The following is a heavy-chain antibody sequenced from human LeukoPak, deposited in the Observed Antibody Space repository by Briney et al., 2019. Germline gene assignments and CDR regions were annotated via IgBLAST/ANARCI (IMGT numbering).Heavy chain of an antibody. CDR3: ARARIAVAGGADAFDI. D-gene: IGHD6-19*01. V-gene: IGHV4-59*01. Sequence: PSETLSLTCTVSGGXISSYYWSWIRQPPGKGLEWIGYIYYSGSTNYNPSLKSRVTISVDTSKNQFSLKLSSVTAADTAVYYCARARIAVAGGADAFDIWGQGTMVTVSS. J-gene: IGHJ3*02. CDR1: GGXISSYY. CDR2: IYYSGST.